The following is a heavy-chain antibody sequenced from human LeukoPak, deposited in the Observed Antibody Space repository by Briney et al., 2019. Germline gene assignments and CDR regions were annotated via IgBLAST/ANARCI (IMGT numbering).Heavy chain of an antibody. CDR3: ARDGGPNGYNYGFDY. Sequence: GGSLRLSCAASGFLFRSYEMNWFRQAPGKGLEWVSYINPSGSKKYYADSVKGRFTISRDNAKNSLYLQMSSLRAEDTAVYYCARDGGPNGYNYGFDYWGQGSLLTVSS. V-gene: IGHV3-48*03. D-gene: IGHD5-24*01. CDR1: GFLFRSYE. CDR2: INPSGSKK. J-gene: IGHJ4*02.